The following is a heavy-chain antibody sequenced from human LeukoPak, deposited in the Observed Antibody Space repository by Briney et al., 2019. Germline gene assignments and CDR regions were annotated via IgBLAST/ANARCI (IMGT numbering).Heavy chain of an antibody. V-gene: IGHV3-33*01. D-gene: IGHD1-20*01. CDR2: IWYDGTNK. Sequence: GGSLRLSCAASGFFFSSYGMHWVRQAPGKGLEWVAPIWYDGTNKYYTDSVKGRFTISRDNSNNTLYLEMSSLRAEDTAVYYCARAHYNWNEPPFDHWGQGVLVTVSS. J-gene: IGHJ4*02. CDR3: ARAHYNWNEPPFDH. CDR1: GFFFSSYG.